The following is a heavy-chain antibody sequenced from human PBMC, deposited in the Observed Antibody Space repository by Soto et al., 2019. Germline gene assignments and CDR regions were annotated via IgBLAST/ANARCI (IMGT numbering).Heavy chain of an antibody. Sequence: QVQLQQWGAGLLKPSETLSLTCAVYGGSFSGYYWTWIRQPPGTGLEWIGEINHSGSTNYNPSLKXXVPISGDTSKNQFSLKLTSVTAADTAVYYCARDKITGLFDYWGQGTLVTVSS. CDR3: ARDKITGLFDY. CDR1: GGSFSGYY. V-gene: IGHV4-34*01. J-gene: IGHJ4*02. D-gene: IGHD2-8*02. CDR2: INHSGST.